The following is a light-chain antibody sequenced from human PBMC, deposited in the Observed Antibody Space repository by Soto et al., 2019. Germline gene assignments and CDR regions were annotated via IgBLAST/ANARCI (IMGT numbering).Light chain of an antibody. CDR3: SSYTSSSTLV. CDR2: EVS. CDR1: SSDVGGYNY. V-gene: IGLV2-14*01. J-gene: IGLJ1*01. Sequence: QSALTQPASVSGSPGQSITLSCTGTSSDVGGYNYVSWYQQHPGKAPKLMIYEVSNRPSGVSNRFPGSKSGNTASLTISGLQAEDEADDYCSSYTSSSTLVFGTGTKLTVL.